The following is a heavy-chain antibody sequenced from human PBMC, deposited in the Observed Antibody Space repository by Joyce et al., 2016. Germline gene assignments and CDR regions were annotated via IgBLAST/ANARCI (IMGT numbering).Heavy chain of an antibody. Sequence: EVQLVQSGGEVKKPGESLKIPCKGVGYSFTSYWLGWVRKMPGKGLELMGIINPEDSDTRYSPSFQGQVTISVDRSIKTAHLRWGSLRASDTAIYYCARSAVRGTLSPFFDYWGQGSLVTVSS. CDR1: GYSFTSYW. V-gene: IGHV5-51*01. CDR3: ARSAVRGTLSPFFDY. J-gene: IGHJ4*02. CDR2: INPEDSDT. D-gene: IGHD3-16*01.